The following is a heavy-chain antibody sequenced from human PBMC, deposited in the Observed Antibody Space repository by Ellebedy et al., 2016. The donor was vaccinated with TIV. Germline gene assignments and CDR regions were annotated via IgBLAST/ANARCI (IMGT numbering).Heavy chain of an antibody. CDR1: GYSFSTYW. CDR2: IYPGDSDT. Sequence: GESLKISXKGSGYSFSTYWIGWVRQMPGKGLEWMGVIYPGDSDTKYSPSFQGQVTISVDKSISTAYLQWSSLKASDTAMFYCAGATHCATTSCYDAFDIWGQGTVVTVSS. CDR3: AGATHCATTSCYDAFDI. V-gene: IGHV5-51*01. D-gene: IGHD2-2*01. J-gene: IGHJ3*02.